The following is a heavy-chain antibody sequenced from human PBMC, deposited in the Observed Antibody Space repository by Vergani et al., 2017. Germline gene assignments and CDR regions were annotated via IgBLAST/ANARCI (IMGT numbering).Heavy chain of an antibody. D-gene: IGHD1-26*01. CDR3: ARRAERWETLLRDDFDV. V-gene: IGHV4-34*01. CDR1: GGSLSGYC. CDR2: INHSGTI. Sequence: QVQLQQWGPGLLKPSETLSLTCAVYGGSLSGYCWSWIRLAPGKGLEWIGEINHSGTINYNPTLKSPFNVSIDTSRDHFSLKLRSVSAADTAVYFCARRAERWETLLRDDFDVWGQGTFVTVSP. J-gene: IGHJ3*01.